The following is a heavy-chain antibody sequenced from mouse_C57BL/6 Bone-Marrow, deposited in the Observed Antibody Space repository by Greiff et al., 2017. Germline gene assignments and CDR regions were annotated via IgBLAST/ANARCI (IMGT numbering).Heavy chain of an antibody. CDR1: GFNIKDDY. V-gene: IGHV14-4*01. D-gene: IGHD2-3*01. CDR2: IEPENGAT. J-gene: IGHJ3*01. CDR3: TRGYYEAY. Sequence: VQLKQSGAELVRPGASVKLSCTASGFNIKDDYMHWVKQRPEQGLEWIGWIEPENGATEYASKLQGKDTITADTSSNTAYLQLSSLTSEDTAVYYCTRGYYEAYWGQGTLVTVSA.